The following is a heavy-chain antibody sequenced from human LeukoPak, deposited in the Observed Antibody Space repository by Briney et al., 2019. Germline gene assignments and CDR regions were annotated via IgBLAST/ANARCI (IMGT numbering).Heavy chain of an antibody. V-gene: IGHV3-23*01. CDR2: ISGSGGST. J-gene: IGHJ4*02. CDR3: GSDSSGYRPRYFDY. Sequence: GGSLRLSCAVSGFTFSSYAMSWVRQAPGKGLEWVSAISGSGGSTYYADSVKGRFTISRDNSKNTLYLQMNSLGAEDTAVYYCGSDSSGYRPRYFDYWGQGTLVTVSS. CDR1: GFTFSSYA. D-gene: IGHD3-22*01.